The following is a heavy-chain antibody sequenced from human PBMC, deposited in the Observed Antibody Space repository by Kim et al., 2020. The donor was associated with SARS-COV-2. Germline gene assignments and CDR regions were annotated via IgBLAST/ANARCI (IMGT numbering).Heavy chain of an antibody. D-gene: IGHD1-26*01. CDR2: IKQDGSEK. J-gene: IGHJ4*02. V-gene: IGHV3-7*03. CDR1: GFIFNRSW. Sequence: GGSLRLSCAASGFIFNRSWMTWVRQAPGRGLEWVANIKQDGSEKYYVGSVKGRFTISRDNAKNSVYLQMNSLRVEDTAVYYCAPGAFDHWGRGTLVTVSP. CDR3: APGAFDH.